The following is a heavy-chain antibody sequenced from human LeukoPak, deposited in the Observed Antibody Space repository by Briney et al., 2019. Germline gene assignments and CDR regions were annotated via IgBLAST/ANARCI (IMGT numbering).Heavy chain of an antibody. Sequence: GSLRLSCAASGFTFSAYWMAWVRRAPGKGLEWVANVKQDGSETHYVDSVKGRFTIFRDNAKNSLYLQMNSLRDEDTALYYCARDVPYNMDQMFFDYWGQGTLVTVSS. CDR2: VKQDGSET. V-gene: IGHV3-7*01. D-gene: IGHD3-10*01. CDR1: GFTFSAYW. J-gene: IGHJ4*02. CDR3: ARDVPYNMDQMFFDY.